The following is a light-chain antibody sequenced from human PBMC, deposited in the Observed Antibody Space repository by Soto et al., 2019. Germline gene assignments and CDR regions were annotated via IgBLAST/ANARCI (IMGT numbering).Light chain of an antibody. CDR1: QSVKSSY. CDR2: GTS. Sequence: EIVLTRSPGTLSLAPGEGATLSCRASQSVKSSYLAWYQQKPGQAPRLLIFGTSNRATGIPDRFRGGGSGTDFTLTISRLEPEDFAVYYCQQYGSSGTFGQGTKVDIK. CDR3: QQYGSSGT. J-gene: IGKJ1*01. V-gene: IGKV3-20*01.